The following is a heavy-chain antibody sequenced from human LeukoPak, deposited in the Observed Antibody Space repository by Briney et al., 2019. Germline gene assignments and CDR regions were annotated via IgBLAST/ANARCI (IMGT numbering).Heavy chain of an antibody. J-gene: IGHJ4*02. CDR1: GYTFTNYY. CDR2: INPGGGSA. CDR3: ARDSGFGYFDF. Sequence: ASVRVSCKASGYTFTNYYIHWVRQAPGQGLEWMGIINPGGGSATYAQKFQGRVTMTSDTSTSTVYMDLISLRSEDTAVYCCARDSGFGYFDFWGQGTLVTVSS. D-gene: IGHD1-1*01. V-gene: IGHV1-46*01.